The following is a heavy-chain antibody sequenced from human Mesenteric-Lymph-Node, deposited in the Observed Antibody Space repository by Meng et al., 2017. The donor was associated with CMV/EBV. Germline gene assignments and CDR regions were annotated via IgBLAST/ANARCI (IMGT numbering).Heavy chain of an antibody. CDR3: ARFVAPAALDY. J-gene: IGHJ4*02. Sequence: LPCHVSDGSISSDTWTRWVRQTPGKGLEWIGKIYRSGPTHYDPYLKSRVTISVDKSNNQFSLKLSSVTAADTAVYFCARFVAPAALDYWGQGTLVTVSS. CDR2: IYRSGPT. V-gene: IGHV4-4*01. CDR1: DGSISSDTW. D-gene: IGHD2-2*01.